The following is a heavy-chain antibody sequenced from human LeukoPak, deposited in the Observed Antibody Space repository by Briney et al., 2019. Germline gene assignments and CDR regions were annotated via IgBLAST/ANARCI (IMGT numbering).Heavy chain of an antibody. J-gene: IGHJ3*02. CDR3: AREIHYDSSGQRSLHAFDI. D-gene: IGHD3-22*01. CDR2: IYTSGIT. Sequence: SQTLSLTCTVSGGSVSSVSSYWSWVRQPAGKGLEWIGRIYTSGITDYNPSLKSRVTISLDTSKNQFSLNLTSVTAADTAVYYCAREIHYDSSGQRSLHAFDIWGQGTMVTVSS. V-gene: IGHV4-61*02. CDR1: GGSVSSVSSY.